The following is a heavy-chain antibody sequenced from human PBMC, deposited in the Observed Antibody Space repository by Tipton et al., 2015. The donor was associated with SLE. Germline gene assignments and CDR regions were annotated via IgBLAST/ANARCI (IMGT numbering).Heavy chain of an antibody. CDR3: ARDRDYPAYFDY. V-gene: IGHV3-66*02. D-gene: IGHD4-11*01. CDR1: GFTFSSYA. CDR2: IYSGGST. Sequence: SLRLSCAASGFTFSSYAMSWVRQAPGKGLEWVPVIYSGGSTYYADSVKGRFTISRDNSKNTLYLQMNSLRAEDTAVYYCARDRDYPAYFDYWGQGTLVTVSS. J-gene: IGHJ4*02.